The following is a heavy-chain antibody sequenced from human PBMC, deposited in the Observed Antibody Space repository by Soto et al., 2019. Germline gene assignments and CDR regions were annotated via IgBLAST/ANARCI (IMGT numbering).Heavy chain of an antibody. V-gene: IGHV3-21*06. CDR3: VRGMNPLF. CDR1: GFTLRTYT. Sequence: VGSLRLSCAASGFTLRTYTMNWVRQAPGKGLEWVSSISISSSDRYYADSVRGRFTISRDNAKNALYLQMNSLRADDTAVYFCVRGMNPLFGGQGTLVT. CDR2: ISISSSDR. J-gene: IGHJ4*01.